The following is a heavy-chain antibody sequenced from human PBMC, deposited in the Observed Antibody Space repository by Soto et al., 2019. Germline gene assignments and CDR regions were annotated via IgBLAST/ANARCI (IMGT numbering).Heavy chain of an antibody. V-gene: IGHV4-59*01. D-gene: IGHD1-20*01. CDR2: IYYRGST. CDR3: ARGGYNWNDVTDY. Sequence: QVQLQESGPGLVKPSETLSLTCIVSGGSISNYYWSWIRQPPGKGLEWIGYIYYRGSTTYNPSLKSRVTISVDTSKNQFSLKLSSVTAADTAVYYCARGGYNWNDVTDYWGQGTLVTVSS. CDR1: GGSISNYY. J-gene: IGHJ4*02.